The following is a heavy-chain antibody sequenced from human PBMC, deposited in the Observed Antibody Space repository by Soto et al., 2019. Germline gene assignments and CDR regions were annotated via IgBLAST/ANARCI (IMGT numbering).Heavy chain of an antibody. Sequence: GGSLRLSCAASGFTFSIYWMSWVRQAPGKGLEWVANIKQDGGEKYYVDSVKGRFTISRDNAKNSLYLQMNSLRAEYTAVYYCAKDGNPIPYLTGYYRLGWFDPWGQGTLVTVSS. D-gene: IGHD3-9*01. CDR3: AKDGNPIPYLTGYYRLGWFDP. V-gene: IGHV3-7*03. CDR2: IKQDGGEK. J-gene: IGHJ5*02. CDR1: GFTFSIYW.